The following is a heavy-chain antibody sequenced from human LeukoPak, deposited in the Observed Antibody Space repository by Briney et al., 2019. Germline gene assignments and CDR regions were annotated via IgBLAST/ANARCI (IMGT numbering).Heavy chain of an antibody. V-gene: IGHV3-9*01. CDR3: AKDARGSGRNP. D-gene: IGHD3-10*01. CDR1: GFTFSSYA. CDR2: ISWNSGNI. J-gene: IGHJ5*02. Sequence: GGSLRLSCSTSGFTFSSYAMHWVRQAPGKGLEWVSGISWNSGNIGYADSVKGRFTISRDNAKNSLYLQMNSLRPEDTALYYCAKDARGSGRNPWGQGTLVTVSS.